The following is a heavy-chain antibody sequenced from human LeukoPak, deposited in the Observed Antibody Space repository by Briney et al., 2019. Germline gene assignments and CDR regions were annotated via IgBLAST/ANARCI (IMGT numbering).Heavy chain of an antibody. CDR2: IYYSGST. CDR1: GGSISSGGYY. J-gene: IGHJ3*02. V-gene: IGHV4-31*03. D-gene: IGHD3-16*02. CDR3: ARVPITFGGVIVKHAFDI. Sequence: PSETLSLTCTVSGGSISSGGYYWSWIRQHPGKGLEWIGYIYYSGSTYYNPSLKSRVTISVDTSKNQFSLKLSSVTAADTAVYYCARVPITFGGVIVKHAFDIWGQGTMVTVSS.